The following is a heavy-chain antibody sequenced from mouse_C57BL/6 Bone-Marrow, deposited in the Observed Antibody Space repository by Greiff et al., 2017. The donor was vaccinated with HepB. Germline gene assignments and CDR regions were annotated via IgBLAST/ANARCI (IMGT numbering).Heavy chain of an antibody. CDR3: SRRVGGWFAY. Sequence: VQLQQSGAELARPGASVKLSCKASGYTFTSYGISWVKQRTGQGLEWIGEIYPRSGNTYYNEKFKGKATLTADKSSSTAYMELRSLASEDSAVYFCSRRVGGWFAYWGQGTLVTVSA. CDR2: IYPRSGNT. D-gene: IGHD1-1*02. CDR1: GYTFTSYG. J-gene: IGHJ3*01. V-gene: IGHV1-81*01.